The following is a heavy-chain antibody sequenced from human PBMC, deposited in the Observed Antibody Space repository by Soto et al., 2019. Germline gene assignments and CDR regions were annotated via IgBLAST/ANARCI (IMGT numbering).Heavy chain of an antibody. D-gene: IGHD2-2*01. V-gene: IGHV1-18*01. CDR2: ISAYNGNT. CDR3: ARDLHDIVVVPAASSSMDY. CDR1: GYTFTSYG. J-gene: IGHJ4*02. Sequence: SVKGSCKGSGYTFTSYGISWVRQAPVQGLEWMGWISAYNGNTNYAQKLQGRVTMTTDTSTSTAYMELRSLRSDDTAVYYCARDLHDIVVVPAASSSMDYWGQGTLVTVYS.